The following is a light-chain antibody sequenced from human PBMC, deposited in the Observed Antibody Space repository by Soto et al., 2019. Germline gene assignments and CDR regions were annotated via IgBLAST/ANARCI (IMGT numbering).Light chain of an antibody. CDR1: KDISSW. V-gene: IGKV1-12*01. CDR3: QQCYSFAFT. CDR2: AAS. Sequence: DIQMTPSPSSVSASVGDSVNINCRSSKDISSWLAWYQQKPGKTPKLLIYAASNLQSGVPSRFSGSGSGTDFTLTISSLQPEDFATYFCQQCYSFAFTFGPGTKVDIE. J-gene: IGKJ3*01.